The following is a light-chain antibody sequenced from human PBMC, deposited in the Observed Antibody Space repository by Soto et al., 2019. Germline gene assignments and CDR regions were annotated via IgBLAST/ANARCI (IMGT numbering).Light chain of an antibody. CDR3: HQSHSSPYT. CDR1: QTIANY. CDR2: AAS. J-gene: IGKJ2*01. V-gene: IGKV1-39*01. Sequence: DIQMTQSPSSLSASVGDRVTISFRPSQTIANYLNWYQHKPGNAPKLLIYAASSWQTGVPSRFSGSGSGTDFTLTINSLQPEYFANYFCHQSHSSPYTFGQGTRLEIK.